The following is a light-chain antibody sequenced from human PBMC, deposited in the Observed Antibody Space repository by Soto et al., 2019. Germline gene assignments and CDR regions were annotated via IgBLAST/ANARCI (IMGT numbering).Light chain of an antibody. CDR1: QDIGNY. CDR3: QQYYTRPPYT. CDR2: DAS. V-gene: IGKV1-33*01. Sequence: DIQMTQSPSSLAASVGDRVTIACQANQDIGNYLNWYQQKPGKAPRLLIYDASNLEIGVPSRFSGSGAGRDVTFTISNLQPEDISTYYCQQYYTRPPYTFGQGTKVELK. J-gene: IGKJ2*01.